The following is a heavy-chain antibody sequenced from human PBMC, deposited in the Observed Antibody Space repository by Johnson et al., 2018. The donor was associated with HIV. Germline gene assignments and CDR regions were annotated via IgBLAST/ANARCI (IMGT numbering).Heavy chain of an antibody. V-gene: IGHV3-30*04. D-gene: IGHD6-13*01. CDR3: ARAGLKIEYSSPDI. Sequence: VQLVESGGGLIQPGGSLRLSCAASGFTFSNYAMHWVRQAPGKGLEWVAVVSYDGSNRYYADSVKGRFTISRDNSKNTLYLQMNSLRAEDTAVYHCARAGLKIEYSSPDIWGQGTMVTVSS. J-gene: IGHJ3*02. CDR1: GFTFSNYA. CDR2: VSYDGSNR.